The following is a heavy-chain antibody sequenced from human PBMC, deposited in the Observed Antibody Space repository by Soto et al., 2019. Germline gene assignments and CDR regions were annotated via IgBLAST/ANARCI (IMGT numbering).Heavy chain of an antibody. CDR2: IYWDDDK. CDR3: AHFYSDSNAYYYFIDY. D-gene: IGHD3-22*01. J-gene: IGHJ4*02. CDR1: GFSLTTSGVG. V-gene: IGHV2-5*02. Sequence: QITLKESGPTLVKPTQTLTLTCTFSGFSLTTSGVGVGWIRQPPGKALEWLALIYWDDDKRYSPSLKSRLTITKDTSKNQVVLTMTNMDPVDTATYYCAHFYSDSNAYYYFIDYWGQGTLVTVSS.